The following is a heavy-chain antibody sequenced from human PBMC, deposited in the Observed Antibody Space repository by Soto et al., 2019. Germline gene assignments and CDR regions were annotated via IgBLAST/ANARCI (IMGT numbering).Heavy chain of an antibody. Sequence: QVQLVESGGGVVQPGRSLRLSCAASGFTFSSYAMHWVRQAPGKGLEWVAVISYDGSNKYYADSVKGRFTISRDNSKNTLYLQMNSLRAEDTAVYYCARGEAYDFWSGLSPYYYYYYGMDVWGQGTTVTVSS. J-gene: IGHJ6*02. CDR3: ARGEAYDFWSGLSPYYYYYYGMDV. V-gene: IGHV3-30-3*01. CDR1: GFTFSSYA. D-gene: IGHD3-3*01. CDR2: ISYDGSNK.